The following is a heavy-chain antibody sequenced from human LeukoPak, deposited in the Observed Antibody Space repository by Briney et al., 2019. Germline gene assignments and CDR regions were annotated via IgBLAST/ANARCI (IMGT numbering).Heavy chain of an antibody. CDR2: IYYSGGT. CDR1: GGSISSYY. D-gene: IGHD3-10*01. V-gene: IGHV4-59*01. J-gene: IGHJ6*04. Sequence: SETLSLTCTVCGGSISSYYWSWIRQPPGKGLEWIGYIYYSGGTNYNPSLKSRVTISVDTSKNQFSLKLSSVTAADTAVYYCAGSRVTMVRGVIITAPYYYGMDVWGKGTTVTVFS. CDR3: AGSRVTMVRGVIITAPYYYGMDV.